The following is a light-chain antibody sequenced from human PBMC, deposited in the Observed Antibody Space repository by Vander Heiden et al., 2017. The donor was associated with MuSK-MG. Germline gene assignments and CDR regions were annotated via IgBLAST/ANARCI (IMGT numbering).Light chain of an antibody. J-gene: IGLJ2*01. CDR2: DVH. CDR1: IFDIGEGDY. CDR3: SSSTVATTLS. V-gene: IGLV2-14*01. Sequence: QYALTQPASVSGSPGQSITISCSGDIFDIGEGDYVSWYQQRPGKAPRLLLFDVHDRPSGVSSRFSGSKSGTTASLTISGLHVEDEGIYHCSSSTVATTLSFGGGTRVTVL.